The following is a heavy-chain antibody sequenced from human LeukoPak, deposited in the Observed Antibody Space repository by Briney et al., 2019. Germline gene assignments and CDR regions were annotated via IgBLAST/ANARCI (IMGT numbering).Heavy chain of an antibody. D-gene: IGHD3-10*01. Sequence: PSETLSLTCTVSGGSTSSYYWSWIRQPPGKGLEWIGYIYYSGSTNYNPSLKSRVTISVDTSKNQFSLKLSSVTAADTAVYYCARVGMVRGLDYWGQGTLVTVSS. CDR3: ARVGMVRGLDY. V-gene: IGHV4-59*01. J-gene: IGHJ4*02. CDR2: IYYSGST. CDR1: GGSTSSYY.